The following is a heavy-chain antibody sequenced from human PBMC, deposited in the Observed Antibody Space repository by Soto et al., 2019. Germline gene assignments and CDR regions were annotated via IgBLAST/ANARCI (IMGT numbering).Heavy chain of an antibody. CDR3: RFTVTTRYFDY. V-gene: IGHV1-69*01. J-gene: IGHJ4*02. CDR1: GGTFSSYA. CDR2: IIPIFGTA. Sequence: QVQLVQSGAEVKKPGSSVKVSCKASGGTFSSYAISWVRQAPGQGLEWMGGIIPIFGTANYAQKFQGRVTITADEYTSTAFMELSSLRFDDRALYYCRFTVTTRYFDYWGQVTLVTVSP. D-gene: IGHD4-17*01.